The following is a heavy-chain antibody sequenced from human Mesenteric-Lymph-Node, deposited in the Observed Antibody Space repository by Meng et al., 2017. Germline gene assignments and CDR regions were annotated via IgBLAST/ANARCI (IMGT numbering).Heavy chain of an antibody. V-gene: IGHV1-24*01. Sequence: ASVKVSCKVSGYTLTELSMHWVRQAPGKGLEWMGGFDPEDGETIYAQKFQGRVTMTTDTSTSTAYMELRSLRSDDTAVYYCARVTFARYSSGWYVVGDYWGQGTLVTVSS. CDR1: GYTLTELS. J-gene: IGHJ4*02. D-gene: IGHD6-19*01. CDR2: FDPEDGET. CDR3: ARVTFARYSSGWYVVGDY.